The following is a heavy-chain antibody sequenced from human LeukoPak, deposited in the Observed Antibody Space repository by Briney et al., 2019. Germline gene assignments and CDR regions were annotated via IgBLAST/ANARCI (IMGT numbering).Heavy chain of an antibody. V-gene: IGHV3-48*03. CDR2: ISSSGSTI. D-gene: IGHD4-17*01. CDR1: GFTFSSYE. CDR3: ARNYYGDWYFDQ. J-gene: IGHJ4*02. Sequence: PGGSLRLSCAASGFTFSSYEMNWVRQAPGKGLEWVSYISSSGSTIYYADSVKGRFTISRDNAKNSLYLQMNSLRVEDTAVYYCARNYYGDWYFDQWGQGTLVTVSS.